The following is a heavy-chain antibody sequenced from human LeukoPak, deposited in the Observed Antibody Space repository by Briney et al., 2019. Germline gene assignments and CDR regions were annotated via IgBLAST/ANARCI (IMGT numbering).Heavy chain of an antibody. CDR2: IYYSGST. CDR3: ARVPHI. V-gene: IGHV4-59*01. CDR1: CGSISSYY. Sequence: SETLSLTCTVSCGSISSYYWSWIRQPPGKGLEWIGYIYYSGSTNYNPSLKSRVTISVDTSKNQFSLKLSSVTAADTAVYYCARVPHIWGQGTMVTVSS. J-gene: IGHJ3*02.